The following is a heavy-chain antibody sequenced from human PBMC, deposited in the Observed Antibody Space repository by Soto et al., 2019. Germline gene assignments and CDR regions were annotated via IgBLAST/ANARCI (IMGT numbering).Heavy chain of an antibody. J-gene: IGHJ5*02. V-gene: IGHV2-26*01. CDR2: IFSNDDK. Sequence: SCPTLVNPTETLTLTCTVSGLSLSNGRLGVSWIRQPPGKALEWLAHIFSNDDKSYSTSLRSSLTISKDTSRGQVVPSMTNMDPMDSATYYCALIKDCSRTDCYLASFDPWSHGTLATVSS. CDR1: GLSLSNGRLG. D-gene: IGHD2-2*01. CDR3: ALIKDCSRTDCYLASFDP.